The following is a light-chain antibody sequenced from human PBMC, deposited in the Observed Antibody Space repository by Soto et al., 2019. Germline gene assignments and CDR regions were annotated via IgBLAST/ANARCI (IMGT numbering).Light chain of an antibody. V-gene: IGKV1-9*01. CDR2: AAS. CDR3: QQLNSYPWT. Sequence: IQLTQSPSSLSASVGDRVTITCRASQGISSYLAWYQQKPGKAPKLLIYAASTLQSGVPSRFSGSGSVTDFTLTISSLQPEDFATYYGQQLNSYPWTFGQGTKVEIK. CDR1: QGISSY. J-gene: IGKJ1*01.